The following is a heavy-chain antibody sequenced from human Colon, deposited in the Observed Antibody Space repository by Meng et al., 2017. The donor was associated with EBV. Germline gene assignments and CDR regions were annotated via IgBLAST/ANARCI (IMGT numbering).Heavy chain of an antibody. CDR3: ARAHPGDDIEGYYFDY. D-gene: IGHD4-17*01. CDR2: INDSGRT. V-gene: IGHV4-4*02. J-gene: IGHJ4*02. CDR1: GGSISRSDW. Sequence: QVQLQESGPGLVKPSEXLSLTCAVXGGSISRSDWWSWVRQPPGKGLEWIGEINDSGRTNYNPSLKSRVTISGDTSKKQFSLKLTSTTAADTATYFCARAHPGDDIEGYYFDYWGQGSLVTVSS.